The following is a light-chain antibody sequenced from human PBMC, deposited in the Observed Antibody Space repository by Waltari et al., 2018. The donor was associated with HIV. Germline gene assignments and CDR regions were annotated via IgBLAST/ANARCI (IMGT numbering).Light chain of an antibody. V-gene: IGLV2-14*03. J-gene: IGLJ3*02. CDR1: GKDVGAYDS. CDR2: DVA. Sequence: QSALTQPASVSGSPGQSLTVSCSGSGKDVGAYDSVSWFQQHPDKAPHLLIFDVAKRPSGISDRFSGSKSGNTASLTISGLQPEDEADYFCCAYTSSDTWVFGGGTKVTVL. CDR3: CAYTSSDTWV.